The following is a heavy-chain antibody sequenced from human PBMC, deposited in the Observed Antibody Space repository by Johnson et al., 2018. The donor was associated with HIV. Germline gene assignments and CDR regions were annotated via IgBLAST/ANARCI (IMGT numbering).Heavy chain of an antibody. CDR2: VSYDGSTE. Sequence: QVQLVESGGGLVLPGGSLRLSCAVSGFIFTNFAMHWVRQAPGKGLEWVAVVSYDGSTEFYADSVKGRFTISRDNSKNTLFLQMNGLRPEDTAVYYCARGQGFWAFDIWGQGTMVTVSS. D-gene: IGHD3-3*01. V-gene: IGHV3-30*04. CDR1: GFIFTNFA. J-gene: IGHJ3*02. CDR3: ARGQGFWAFDI.